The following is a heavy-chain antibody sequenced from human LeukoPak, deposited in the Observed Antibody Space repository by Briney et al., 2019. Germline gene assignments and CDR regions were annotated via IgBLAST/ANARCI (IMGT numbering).Heavy chain of an antibody. CDR3: ARDNPDYDYIWGSYRGGDAFDI. J-gene: IGHJ3*02. V-gene: IGHV3-7*01. Sequence: GGSLRLSCAASGFTFSSYWVSWVRQAPGKGLEWVANIKQDGSEKYYVDSVKGRFTISRDNAKNSLYLQMNSLRAEDTAVYYCARDNPDYDYIWGSYRGGDAFDIWGQGTMVTVSS. CDR2: IKQDGSEK. D-gene: IGHD3-16*02. CDR1: GFTFSSYW.